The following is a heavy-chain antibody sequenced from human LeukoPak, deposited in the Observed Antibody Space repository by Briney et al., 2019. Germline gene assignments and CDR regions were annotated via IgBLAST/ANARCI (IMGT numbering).Heavy chain of an antibody. CDR3: ARDLYSGSYYGY. CDR2: ISDSNNKT. CDR1: GYTFTSYG. J-gene: IGHJ4*02. D-gene: IGHD1-26*01. Sequence: ASVKVSCKASGYTFTSYGLSWVRQAPGQGLEWMGWISDSNNKTNYAQNLQGRVTMTTDTSTSTAYMELRSLRSDDTAVYYCARDLYSGSYYGYWGQGTLVTVSS. V-gene: IGHV1-18*01.